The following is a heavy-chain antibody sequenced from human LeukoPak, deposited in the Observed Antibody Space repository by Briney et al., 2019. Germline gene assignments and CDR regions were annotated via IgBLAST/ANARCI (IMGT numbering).Heavy chain of an antibody. CDR1: GFTFSSYA. CDR3: AKGSGSIAVDNLCVY. V-gene: IGHV3-23*01. Sequence: GGSLRLSCAASGFTFSSYAMSWVRQAPGKGLEWVSTFSSSGANTYYADSVKGRFTISRDNSKNTLYLQMNSLRAEDTAVYYCAKGSGSIAVDNLCVYWGQGTLVTVSS. J-gene: IGHJ4*02. D-gene: IGHD6-19*01. CDR2: FSSSGANT.